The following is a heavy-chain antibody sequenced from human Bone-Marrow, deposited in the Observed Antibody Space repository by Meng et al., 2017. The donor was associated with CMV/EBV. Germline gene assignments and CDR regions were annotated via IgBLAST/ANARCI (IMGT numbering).Heavy chain of an antibody. CDR3: TTATPSTPSRYCSSSSCYYYYYYGMDV. V-gene: IGHV3-15*01. D-gene: IGHD2-2*01. CDR1: GFTFSNAW. CDR2: IKSKTDGGTT. Sequence: GGSLRLSCAASGFTFSNAWMSWVRQAPGKGLEWVGRIKSKTDGGTTDYAAPVKGRFTISRDDSKNTLYLQMNSLKTEDTAVYYCTTATPSTPSRYCSSSSCYYYYYYGMDVWGQGTTVTFSS. J-gene: IGHJ6*02.